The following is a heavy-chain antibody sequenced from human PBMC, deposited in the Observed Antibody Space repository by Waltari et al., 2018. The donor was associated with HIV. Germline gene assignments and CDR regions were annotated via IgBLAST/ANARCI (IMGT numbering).Heavy chain of an antibody. CDR3: ARWAGGKGSYPLGFSYYYYGMDV. Sequence: QVQLQQWGAGLLKPSETLSLTCAVYGGSFSGYYWSWIRQPPGKGLEWNGEINHSGTNNYKPSLKSQVTISVDTSKNQFSLKLSSVTAADTAVYYCARWAGGKGSYPLGFSYYYYGMDVWGQGTTVTVSS. D-gene: IGHD1-26*01. V-gene: IGHV4-34*01. CDR1: GGSFSGYY. CDR2: INHSGTN. J-gene: IGHJ6*02.